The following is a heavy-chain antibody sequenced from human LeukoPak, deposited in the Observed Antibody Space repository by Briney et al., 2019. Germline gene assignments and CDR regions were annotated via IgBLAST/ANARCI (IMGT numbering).Heavy chain of an antibody. CDR1: GFTFSNYA. CDR2: IRYDGSNK. Sequence: GGSLRLSCAASGFTFSNYAMHWVRQAPGKGLEWVAFIRYDGSNKYYADSVKGRFTISRDNSKNTLYLQMNSLRAEDTAVYYCAKDRSDTAISPDAFDIWGQGTMVTVSS. J-gene: IGHJ3*02. D-gene: IGHD5-18*01. V-gene: IGHV3-30*02. CDR3: AKDRSDTAISPDAFDI.